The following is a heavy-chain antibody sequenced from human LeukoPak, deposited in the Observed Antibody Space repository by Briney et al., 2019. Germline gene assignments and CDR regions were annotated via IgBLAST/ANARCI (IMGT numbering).Heavy chain of an antibody. CDR1: GASISSYY. D-gene: IGHD2-15*01. V-gene: IGHV3-21*01. CDR2: ISSSSSYI. CDR3: AREITPFYSSGSYAFDI. Sequence: ETPSLTCIVSGASISSYYWTWIRQPPGKGLEWVSSISSSSSYIYYADSVEGRFTISRDNAKNSLYLQMNSLRAEDTAVYYCAREITPFYSSGSYAFDIWGQGTMVTVSS. J-gene: IGHJ3*02.